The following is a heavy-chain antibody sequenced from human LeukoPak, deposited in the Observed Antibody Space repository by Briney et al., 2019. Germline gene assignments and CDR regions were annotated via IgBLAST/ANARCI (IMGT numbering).Heavy chain of an antibody. CDR2: INPNSGGT. V-gene: IGHV1-2*06. CDR3: AREPYISSWYNWFYP. D-gene: IGHD6-13*01. CDR1: GYTFTGYY. Sequence: ASVKVSCKASGYTFTGYYMHWVRQAPGQGLEWMGRINPNSGGTNYAQRFQGRVTMTRDTSISTAYMELSRLRSDDTAVYYCAREPYISSWYNWFYPWGQGTLVTVSS. J-gene: IGHJ5*02.